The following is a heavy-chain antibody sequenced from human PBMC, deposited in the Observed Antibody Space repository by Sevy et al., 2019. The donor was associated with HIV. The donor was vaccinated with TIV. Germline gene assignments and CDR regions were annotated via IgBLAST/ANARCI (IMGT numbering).Heavy chain of an antibody. V-gene: IGHV3-11*01. J-gene: IGHJ3*02. CDR1: GFTFSDYY. Sequence: GGSLRLSCAASGFTFSDYYMSWIRQAPGKGLEWVSYISSSGSTIYYADSVKGRFTISRDNAKNSLYLQINSLRAEDTAVYYCASELWFGELSDAFDIWGQGKMVSVSS. CDR2: ISSSGSTI. CDR3: ASELWFGELSDAFDI. D-gene: IGHD3-10*01.